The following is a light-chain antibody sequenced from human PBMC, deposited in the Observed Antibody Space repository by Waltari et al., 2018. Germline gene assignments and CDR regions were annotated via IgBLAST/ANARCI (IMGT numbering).Light chain of an antibody. V-gene: IGKV3-11*01. CDR3: QQYSNYPYT. Sequence: EIVLTQSPATLSLSPGERATLSYRASQSVSSYLAWYQQKPGQAPRLLIYDASNRATGIPARFSGSGSGTDFTLTISSLEPEDFAVYYCQQYSNYPYTFGQGTKLEI. J-gene: IGKJ2*01. CDR2: DAS. CDR1: QSVSSY.